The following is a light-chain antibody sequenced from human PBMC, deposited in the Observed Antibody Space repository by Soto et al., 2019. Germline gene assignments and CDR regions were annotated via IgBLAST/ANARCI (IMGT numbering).Light chain of an antibody. V-gene: IGKV3-20*01. CDR3: QQYGSSPPYT. J-gene: IGKJ2*01. Sequence: EIVLTQSPGTLPLSPGERATLSCRASQSVSSSYLAWYQRKPGQAPRLLIYGASSRATGIPDRFSGSGSGTDFTLTISRLEPEDFEVYYCQQYGSSPPYTFGQGTKLEIK. CDR2: GAS. CDR1: QSVSSSY.